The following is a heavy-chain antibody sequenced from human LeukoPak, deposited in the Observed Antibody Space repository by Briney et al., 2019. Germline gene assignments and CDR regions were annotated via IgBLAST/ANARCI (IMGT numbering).Heavy chain of an antibody. V-gene: IGHV4-39*01. J-gene: IGHJ5*02. CDR1: GCSIISSSYY. Sequence: SETLSLTCTVSGCSIISSSYYWAWIRQPPGKGLEWIGSIYYSGSTYYKSSLKSRITISLDTSKNQFSLKLSSVPAADTAVYYCAILGYDILTGYNWFDPWGQGTLVTVSS. D-gene: IGHD3-9*01. CDR2: IYYSGST. CDR3: AILGYDILTGYNWFDP.